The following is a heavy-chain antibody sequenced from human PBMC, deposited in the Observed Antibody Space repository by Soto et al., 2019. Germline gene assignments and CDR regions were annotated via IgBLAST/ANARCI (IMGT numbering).Heavy chain of an antibody. CDR1: GFTFSSYA. V-gene: IGHV3-23*01. CDR2: ISGSGGST. D-gene: IGHD3-10*01. J-gene: IGHJ6*03. CDR3: AKDGLWFGDSVGSYYYYMDV. Sequence: GGSLRLSCAASGFTFSSYAMSWVRQAPGKGLEWVSAISGSGGSTYYADSVKGRFTISRDNSKNTLYLQMNSLRAEDTAVYYCAKDGLWFGDSVGSYYYYMDVWAKGPRSPSP.